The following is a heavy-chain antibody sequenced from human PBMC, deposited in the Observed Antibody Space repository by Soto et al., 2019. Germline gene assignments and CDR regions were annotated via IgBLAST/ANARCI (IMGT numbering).Heavy chain of an antibody. J-gene: IGHJ4*02. Sequence: QVQLVESGGGVVQPGRSLRLSCAASGFTFSSYGMHWVRQAPGKGLEWVAVISYDGSNKYYADSVKGRFTISRDNSKNPLYLQMNSLRAEDTAVYYCAKAGGPDYWGQGTLVTVSS. CDR3: AKAGGPDY. CDR2: ISYDGSNK. CDR1: GFTFSSYG. V-gene: IGHV3-30*18.